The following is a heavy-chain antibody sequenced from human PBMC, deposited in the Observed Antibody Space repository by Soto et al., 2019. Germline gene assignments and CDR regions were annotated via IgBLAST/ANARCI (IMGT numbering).Heavy chain of an antibody. J-gene: IGHJ4*02. D-gene: IGHD2-2*01. V-gene: IGHV3-11*01. CDR3: AGGPFCYASGC. CDR2: ISGGGTTM. Sequence: GGSLRLSCAASGFRFSDHYMTWIRQAPGKGLEWVSKISGGGTTMYYADSVKGRFTVSRDNAKNSLYLQMNSLRAEDTAVYYCAGGPFCYASGCWGRGTLVTVSS. CDR1: GFRFSDHY.